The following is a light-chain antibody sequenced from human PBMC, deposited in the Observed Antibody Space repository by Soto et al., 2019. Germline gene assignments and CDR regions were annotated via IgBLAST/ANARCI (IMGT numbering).Light chain of an antibody. V-gene: IGLV2-23*02. CDR1: RSDIGSYNN. CDR2: GVT. CDR3: FSYAGSSIWV. J-gene: IGLJ3*02. Sequence: QSVLTQPASVSGSPGQSITISCTGTRSDIGSYNNVAWYQKHSGKAPRVMIFGVTKRPSGISNRFFGSKSGSTASLTISGLQAEDEADYFCFSYAGSSIWVFGGGTKVTVL.